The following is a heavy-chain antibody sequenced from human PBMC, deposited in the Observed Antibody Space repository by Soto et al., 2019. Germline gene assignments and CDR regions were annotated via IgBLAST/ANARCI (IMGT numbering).Heavy chain of an antibody. CDR2: VYSGGGT. D-gene: IGHD3-9*01. V-gene: IGHV4-59*01. J-gene: IGHJ6*02. CDR3: AREKTPMSPHYFYYGMDV. Sequence: SETLSLTCTASGGSLRGYSWSWIRQSPGKGLEWIGYVYSGGGTNYSPSFMGRVTISVDTTDNQFSLKLNSVTAADTAVYYCAREKTPMSPHYFYYGMDVWGQGTTVTVS. CDR1: GGSLRGYS.